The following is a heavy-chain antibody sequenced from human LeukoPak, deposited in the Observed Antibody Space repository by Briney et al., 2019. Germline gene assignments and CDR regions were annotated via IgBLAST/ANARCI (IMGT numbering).Heavy chain of an antibody. D-gene: IGHD1-26*01. CDR3: ARDSIVGATPAHYGMDV. Sequence: RGSLRPSCAASGFTFSSYTMNWVRQAPGKGLEWVSYISSSSSTIYYADSVKGRFTISRDNAKNSLYLQMNSLRDEDTAVYYCARDSIVGATPAHYGMDVWGQGTTVTVSS. CDR1: GFTFSSYT. J-gene: IGHJ6*02. V-gene: IGHV3-48*02. CDR2: ISSSSSTI.